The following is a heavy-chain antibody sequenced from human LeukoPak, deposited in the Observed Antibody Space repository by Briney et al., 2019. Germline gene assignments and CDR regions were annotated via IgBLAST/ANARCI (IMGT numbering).Heavy chain of an antibody. CDR3: ARVSGRLERQSDLDY. J-gene: IGHJ4*02. Sequence: PGGSLRLSCAASGFTFASYSMIWVRQAPGEGVEGVSSISGDSTYHYNAGSVKGRFTISRDNAQASLYLQMISLRADDTAVYYCARVSGRLERQSDLDYWAQGTLVIVSS. CDR1: GFTFASYS. V-gene: IGHV3-21*01. D-gene: IGHD1-1*01. CDR2: ISGDSTYH.